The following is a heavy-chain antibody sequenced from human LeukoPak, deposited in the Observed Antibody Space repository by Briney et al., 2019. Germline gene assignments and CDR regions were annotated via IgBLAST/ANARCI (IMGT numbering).Heavy chain of an antibody. CDR3: ARDQAYCGGDCYRDWGTDI. D-gene: IGHD2-21*02. Sequence: PSQTLSLTCAISGDSVSRNSAAWNWIRQSPSRGLEWLGRTYYRSKWYNEYAVSVKSRITINADTSKNQFSLLLNSVTPEDTAVYYCARDQAYCGGDCYRDWGTDIWGQGTMVTVSS. CDR1: GDSVSRNSAA. V-gene: IGHV6-1*01. J-gene: IGHJ3*02. CDR2: TYYRSKWYN.